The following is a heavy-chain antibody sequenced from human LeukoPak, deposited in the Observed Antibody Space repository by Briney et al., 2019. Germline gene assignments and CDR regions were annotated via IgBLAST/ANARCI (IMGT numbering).Heavy chain of an antibody. J-gene: IGHJ3*02. V-gene: IGHV1-2*02. CDR1: GYTFTGYY. CDR3: ARDREGYYDILTGYYGVGAFDI. CDR2: INTNSGGT. D-gene: IGHD3-9*01. Sequence: ASLKVSCKASGYTFTGYYMHWVRQAPGQGLEWMGWINTNSGGTNYAQKFQGRVTMTRDTSISTAYMELSRLRSDDTAVYYCARDREGYYDILTGYYGVGAFDIWGQGTMVSVAS.